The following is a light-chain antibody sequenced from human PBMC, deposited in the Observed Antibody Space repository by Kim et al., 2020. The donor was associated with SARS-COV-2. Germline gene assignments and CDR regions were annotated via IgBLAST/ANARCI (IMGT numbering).Light chain of an antibody. J-gene: IGKJ2*01. CDR3: QTYDTVPYT. Sequence: SPPVGDRVTITCRASQAIRKYLAWYQQKPGKIPKLLIHAVSILHSGVPSRFSGSGSGTDFALTIRGLQPEDVGTYYCQTYDTVPYTFGQGTKLEI. CDR2: AVS. V-gene: IGKV1-27*01. CDR1: QAIRKY.